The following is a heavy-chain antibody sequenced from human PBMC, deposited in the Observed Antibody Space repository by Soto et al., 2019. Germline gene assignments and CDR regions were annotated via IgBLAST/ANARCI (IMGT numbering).Heavy chain of an antibody. CDR2: ISGSGGST. J-gene: IGHJ4*02. D-gene: IGHD3-9*01. CDR3: AKDRFNILTGYLGY. CDR1: GFTFASYA. Sequence: EVQLLESGGGLVQPGGSLRLSCAASGFTFASYAMSWVRLAPGKGLEWVSAISGSGGSTYYADSVKGRFTISRDNSKSTLYLLMNSLTAEDTAVYYCAKDRFNILTGYLGYWGQGTLVTVSS. V-gene: IGHV3-23*01.